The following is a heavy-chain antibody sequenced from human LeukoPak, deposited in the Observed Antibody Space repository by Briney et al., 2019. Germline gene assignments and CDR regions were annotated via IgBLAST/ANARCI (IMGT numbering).Heavy chain of an antibody. D-gene: IGHD2-21*01. CDR1: GFTFTDTY. CDR3: AREEVRVLVRWLDP. Sequence: GGSLRLSCAVSGFTFTDTYMTWIRQAPGKGLESLSYISPSGTDISYADSVKGRFTISRDNAKNSLYLQMNSLRAEDTAVYYCAREEVRVLVRWLDPWGQGTLVTVSS. V-gene: IGHV3-11*04. CDR2: ISPSGTDI. J-gene: IGHJ5*02.